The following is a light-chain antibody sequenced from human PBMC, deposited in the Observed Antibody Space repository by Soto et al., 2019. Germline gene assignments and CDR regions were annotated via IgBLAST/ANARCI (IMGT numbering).Light chain of an antibody. J-gene: IGKJ5*01. CDR1: RSISSY. Sequence: IQVTQSTSSLSASVGDRVTITCRASRSISSYLNWYQQKPGKAPKLLIYAASSLQSGVPSRFSGSGSGTDFTLTISRLEPEDFAVYYCQQYGISSIPFGQVARLAIK. V-gene: IGKV1-39*01. CDR2: AAS. CDR3: QQYGISSIP.